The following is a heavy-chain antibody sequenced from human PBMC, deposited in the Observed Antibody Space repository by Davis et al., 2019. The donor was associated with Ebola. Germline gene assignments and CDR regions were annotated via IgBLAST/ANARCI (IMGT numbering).Heavy chain of an antibody. V-gene: IGHV1-24*01. CDR2: FDPEDGEI. J-gene: IGHJ3*01. CDR3: AAGGSRGGFDV. Sequence: ASVKVSCKVSGYILTELSIHWVRQAPGKGLEWMGNFDPEDGEIIYALKFEGRLTMTEDTSTHTAYMELSSLRSDDSAVYFCAAGGSRGGFDVWGQGTMVTVS. CDR1: GYILTELS. D-gene: IGHD1-26*01.